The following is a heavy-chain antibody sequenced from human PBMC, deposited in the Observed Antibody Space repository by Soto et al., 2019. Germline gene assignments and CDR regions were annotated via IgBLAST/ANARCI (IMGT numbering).Heavy chain of an antibody. V-gene: IGHV3-30*18. J-gene: IGHJ6*03. D-gene: IGHD3-10*01. Sequence: GGSLRLSCAASGFTFSSYGMHWVRQAPGKGLEWVAVISYDGSNKYYADSVKGRFTISRDNSKNTLYLQMNSLRAEDTAVYYCAKAYGSGSVKYYYYYYYMDVWGKGTTVTVSS. CDR2: ISYDGSNK. CDR3: AKAYGSGSVKYYYYYYYMDV. CDR1: GFTFSSYG.